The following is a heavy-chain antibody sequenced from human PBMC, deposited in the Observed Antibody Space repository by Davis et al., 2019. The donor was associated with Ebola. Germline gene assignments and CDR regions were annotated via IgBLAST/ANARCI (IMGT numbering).Heavy chain of an antibody. Sequence: PGGSLRLSCAASGFTFSSYWMHWVRQAPGKGLVWVSRINSDGSSTSYADSVKGRFTISRDNAKNALYLQMNSLRVEDTAVYYCARFSRGSIESYWGQGTLVTVSS. J-gene: IGHJ4*02. V-gene: IGHV3-74*01. CDR3: ARFSRGSIESY. CDR2: INSDGSST. CDR1: GFTFSSYW. D-gene: IGHD6-6*01.